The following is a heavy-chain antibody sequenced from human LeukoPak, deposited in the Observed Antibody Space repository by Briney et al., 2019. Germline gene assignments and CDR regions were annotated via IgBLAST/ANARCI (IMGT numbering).Heavy chain of an antibody. D-gene: IGHD6-19*01. CDR3: ARGSSSAYLRVKLDS. V-gene: IGHV3-21*04. J-gene: IGHJ4*02. CDR2: ISSLSNYI. Sequence: GSLRLSCAASGFTFSRYSMNWVRQAPGKGLEWVSSISSLSNYIYYADSVKGRFSISRDNSKNTLYLQMNSLRAEDTAVYYCARGSSSAYLRVKLDSWGQGTLVTVSS. CDR1: GFTFSRYS.